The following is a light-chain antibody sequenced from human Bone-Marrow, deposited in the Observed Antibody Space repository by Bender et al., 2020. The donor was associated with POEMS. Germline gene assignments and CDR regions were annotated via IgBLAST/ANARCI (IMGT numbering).Light chain of an antibody. CDR1: INDVGGYNY. Sequence: QSALTQPASVSGSPGQSVTISCTGTINDVGGYNYVSWYQQHPGKAPKLMIYDVINRPSGVSSRFSGSKSGNTASLTISGLQAEDEADYYCSSYTESVTVLIFGTGTKVTVL. CDR2: DVI. V-gene: IGLV2-14*03. J-gene: IGLJ1*01. CDR3: SSYTESVTVLI.